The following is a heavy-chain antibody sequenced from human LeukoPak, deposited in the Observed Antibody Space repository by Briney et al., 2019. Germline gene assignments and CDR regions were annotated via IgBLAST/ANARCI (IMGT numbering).Heavy chain of an antibody. CDR3: ARDRYSGYDWLAFDI. V-gene: IGHV1-2*02. Sequence: ASVKVSCKASGYTFTGYYMHWVRQAPGQGLEWMGWINPNSGGTNYAQKFQGRVTMTRDTSISTAYMELSRLRSDDTAVYYCARDRYSGYDWLAFDIWGQGTMVTVSS. D-gene: IGHD5-12*01. CDR2: INPNSGGT. CDR1: GYTFTGYY. J-gene: IGHJ3*02.